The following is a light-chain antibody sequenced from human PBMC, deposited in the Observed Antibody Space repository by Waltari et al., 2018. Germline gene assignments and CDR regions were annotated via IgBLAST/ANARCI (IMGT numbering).Light chain of an antibody. CDR2: GKN. CDR1: SLRSYY. Sequence: SSELTQDPAVSVALGQTVRITCQGDSLRSYYASWYQREPRQAPVLVIYGKNNRPSGIPVRFSGSSSGNTASLTITGAQAEDEADYYCASRDSSGDRYVFGSGTKVTVL. V-gene: IGLV3-19*01. CDR3: ASRDSSGDRYV. J-gene: IGLJ1*01.